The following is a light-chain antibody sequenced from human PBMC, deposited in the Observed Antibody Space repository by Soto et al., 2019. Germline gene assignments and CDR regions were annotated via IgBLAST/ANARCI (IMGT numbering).Light chain of an antibody. V-gene: IGLV2-14*01. J-gene: IGLJ1*01. CDR1: SSDVGGYNY. Sequence: QSALTQPASVSGSPGQSITISCTGTSSDVGGYNYVSWYQHHPGKAPKLLIYEVSNRPSGVSDRFSGSKSGNTASLTISGLQAEDKSDYYCGSYTTSLYVFGSGTKLTVL. CDR2: EVS. CDR3: GSYTTSLYV.